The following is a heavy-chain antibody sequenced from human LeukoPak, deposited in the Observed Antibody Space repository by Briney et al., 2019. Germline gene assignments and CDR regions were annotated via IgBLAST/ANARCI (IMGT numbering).Heavy chain of an antibody. D-gene: IGHD3-3*01. CDR2: IIPIFGTA. Sequence: GSSVKVSCKASGGTFSSYAISWARQAPGQGLEWMGGIIPIFGTANYAQKFQGRVTITADESTSTAYMELSSLRSEDTAVYYCARAARFLSWFDPWGQGTLVTVSS. J-gene: IGHJ5*02. CDR3: ARAARFLSWFDP. V-gene: IGHV1-69*01. CDR1: GGTFSSYA.